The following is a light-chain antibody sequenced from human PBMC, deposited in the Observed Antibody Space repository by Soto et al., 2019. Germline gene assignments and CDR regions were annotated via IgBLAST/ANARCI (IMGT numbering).Light chain of an antibody. CDR1: QSVSSEK. CDR3: QQYVSSLLT. V-gene: IGKV3-20*01. Sequence: EIVLTQSPGTLSLSPGERASLSCRASQSVSSEKLAWYQQKPGQAPMLLIFGASGRATGIPARFSGSGSGTDFSLTISSLEPEDSAVYYCQQYVSSLLTFGGGTKVEIK. J-gene: IGKJ4*01. CDR2: GAS.